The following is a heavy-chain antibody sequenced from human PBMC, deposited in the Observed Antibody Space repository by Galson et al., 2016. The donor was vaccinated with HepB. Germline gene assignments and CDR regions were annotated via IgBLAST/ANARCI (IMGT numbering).Heavy chain of an antibody. CDR2: ISYDGANT. CDR3: AKVGRKGSFSSPV. J-gene: IGHJ2*01. D-gene: IGHD1-26*01. CDR1: GFAFTSYA. Sequence: SLRLSCAASGFAFTSYAFHWVRQAPGKGLEWVAVISYDGANTEYSASVKGRFTISRDNSQNTLFLQMNSLRPEDTAAYYCAKVGRKGSFSSPVWGRGTRVTVSS. V-gene: IGHV3-30-3*01.